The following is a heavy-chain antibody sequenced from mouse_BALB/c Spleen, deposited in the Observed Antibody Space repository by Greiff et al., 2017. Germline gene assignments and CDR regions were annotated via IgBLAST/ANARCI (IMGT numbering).Heavy chain of an antibody. V-gene: IGHV1S81*02. Sequence: VQLQQPGAELVKPGASVKLSCKASGYTFTSYYMYWVKQRPGQGLEWIGEINPSNGGTNFNEKFKSKATLTVDKSSSTAYMQLSSLTSEDSAVYYCTRRNYRYDGGYFDVWGAGTTVTVSS. D-gene: IGHD2-14*01. CDR1: GYTFTSYY. J-gene: IGHJ1*01. CDR2: INPSNGGT. CDR3: TRRNYRYDGGYFDV.